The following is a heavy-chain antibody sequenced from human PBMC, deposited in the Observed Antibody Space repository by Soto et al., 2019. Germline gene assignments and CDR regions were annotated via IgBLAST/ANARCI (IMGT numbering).Heavy chain of an antibody. Sequence: SVKVSCKASGGTFSSYAISWVRQAPGQGLGWMGGIIPIFGTANYAQKFQGRVTITADKSTSTAYMELSSLRSEDTAVYYCASGIIRGYYYYYGMDVWGQGTTVTVS. J-gene: IGHJ6*02. CDR1: GGTFSSYA. V-gene: IGHV1-69*06. D-gene: IGHD3-3*01. CDR2: IIPIFGTA. CDR3: ASGIIRGYYYYYGMDV.